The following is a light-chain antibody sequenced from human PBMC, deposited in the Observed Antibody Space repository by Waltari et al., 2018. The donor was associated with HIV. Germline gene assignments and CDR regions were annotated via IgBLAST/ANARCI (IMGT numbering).Light chain of an antibody. CDR2: EVT. V-gene: IGLV2-23*02. Sequence: QSALTQPASVSGSPGQSITISCTGSSSDVGSYNIFSWYQHHPGKAPKLMISEVTKRPSGVSNRFSGSKSGNTASLTISGLQAEDEADYYCCSYAGSGTFALFGGGTKLTVL. CDR1: SSDVGSYNI. CDR3: CSYAGSGTFAL. J-gene: IGLJ2*01.